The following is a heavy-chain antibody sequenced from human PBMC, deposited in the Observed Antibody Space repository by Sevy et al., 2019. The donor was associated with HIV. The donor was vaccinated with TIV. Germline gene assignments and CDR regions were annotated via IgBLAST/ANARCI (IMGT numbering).Heavy chain of an antibody. V-gene: IGHV3-49*03. J-gene: IGHJ6*02. CDR1: GFTFGDYA. CDR2: IRSKTYGGTT. CDR3: TRVQGTISAYFYYGMDV. Sequence: GGSLRLSCTASGFTFGDYAMSWFRQAPGKGLEWVGFIRSKTYGGTTEYAASGKGRFTISRDDSKSIAYLQMNSLRTEDTALYYCTRVQGTISAYFYYGMDVWGQGTTVTVSS. D-gene: IGHD3-3*01.